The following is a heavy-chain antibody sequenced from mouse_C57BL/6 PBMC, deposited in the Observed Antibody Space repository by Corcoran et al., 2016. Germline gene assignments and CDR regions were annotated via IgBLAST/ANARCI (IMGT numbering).Heavy chain of an antibody. J-gene: IGHJ2*01. CDR2: INTYSGVP. V-gene: IGHV9-3*01. Sequence: QIQLVQSGPELKKPGETVKISCKASGYTFTTYGMSWVKQAPGKGLKWMGWINTYSGVPTYADDFKGRFAFSLQTSASTAYLQINNLKNEDTSTYLCARAVNFDYWGQGTTLTVSS. D-gene: IGHD1-1*01. CDR3: ARAVNFDY. CDR1: GYTFTTYG.